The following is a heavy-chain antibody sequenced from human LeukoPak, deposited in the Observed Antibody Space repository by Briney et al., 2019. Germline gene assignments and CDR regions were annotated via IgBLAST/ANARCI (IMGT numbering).Heavy chain of an antibody. V-gene: IGHV1-18*01. J-gene: IGHJ4*02. CDR1: GYTFTSYG. Sequence: ASAKVSCKASGYTFTSYGISWVRQAPGQGLEWMGWISAYNGNTNYAQKLQGRVTMTTDTSTSTAYMELRSLRSDDTAVYYCARLIFGVVIFDYWGQGTLATVSS. CDR2: ISAYNGNT. CDR3: ARLIFGVVIFDY. D-gene: IGHD3-3*01.